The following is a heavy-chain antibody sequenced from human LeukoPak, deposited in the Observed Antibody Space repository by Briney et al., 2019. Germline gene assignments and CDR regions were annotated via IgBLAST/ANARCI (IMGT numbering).Heavy chain of an antibody. V-gene: IGHV4-38-2*02. J-gene: IGHJ4*02. D-gene: IGHD2-2*01. CDR2: IYHSGST. CDR1: GYSISSGYY. Sequence: SETLSLTCAVSGYSISSGYYWGWIRQPPGKGLEWIGSIYHSGSTYYNPSLKSRVTISVDTSKNQFSLKLSSVTAADTAVYYCAREGAAMYYFDYWGQGTLVTVSS. CDR3: AREGAAMYYFDY.